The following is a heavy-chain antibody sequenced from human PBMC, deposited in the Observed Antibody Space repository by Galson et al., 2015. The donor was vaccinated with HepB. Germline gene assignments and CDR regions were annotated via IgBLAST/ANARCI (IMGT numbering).Heavy chain of an antibody. J-gene: IGHJ4*02. Sequence: SCKVSGYTLTELSMHWVRQAPGKGLEWMGGFDPEDGETIYAQKFQGRVTMTEDTSTDTAYMELSSLRSEDTAVYYCATDLFLVPRPLLLRFLGWGQGTLVTVSS. CDR3: ATDLFLVPRPLLLRFLG. CDR2: FDPEDGET. D-gene: IGHD3-3*01. CDR1: GYTLTELS. V-gene: IGHV1-24*01.